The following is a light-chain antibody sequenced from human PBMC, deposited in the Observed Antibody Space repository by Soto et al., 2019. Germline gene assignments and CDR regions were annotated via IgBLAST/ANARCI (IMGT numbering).Light chain of an antibody. V-gene: IGKV1-39*01. J-gene: IGKJ1*01. CDR1: QSIDTH. Sequence: DIRMNQSPSSLSASVGDRVTITCRASQSIDTHLNWYQHHPGKAPIALIYEASNLQSGVPSRFSSGGSVTDFARTISVLQPDDAATYCCHQSYVPPDTFGHGAKWDIK. CDR3: HQSYVPPDT. CDR2: EAS.